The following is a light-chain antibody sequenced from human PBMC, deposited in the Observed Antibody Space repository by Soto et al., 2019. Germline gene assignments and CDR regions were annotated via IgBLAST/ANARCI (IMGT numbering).Light chain of an antibody. CDR2: SNN. CDR3: AAWDDSLNAVV. V-gene: IGLV1-44*01. Sequence: QSVLTQPPSASGTPGQRVTISCSGSSSNIGSNTVNSYQQLPGTAPKLLIYSNNQRPSGVPDRFSGSKSGTSASLAISGLQDEDEADYYCAAWDDSLNAVVFGGGTKLTVL. J-gene: IGLJ2*01. CDR1: SSNIGSNT.